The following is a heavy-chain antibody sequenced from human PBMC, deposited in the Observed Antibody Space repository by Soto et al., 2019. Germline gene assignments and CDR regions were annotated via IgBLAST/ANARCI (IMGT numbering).Heavy chain of an antibody. CDR1: GFTFDTTD. D-gene: IGHD3-10*01. J-gene: IGHJ5*02. CDR3: VKNSGWFNT. CDR2: IDGSGGIT. V-gene: IGHV3-23*01. Sequence: GGSLRLSCAASGFTFDTTDMSWVRQAPGEGLEWVSTIDGSGGITYYADSVKGRFTISRDNSRNTVYLQMNSLRGDDTALYYCVKNSGWFNTWGQGALVTVSS.